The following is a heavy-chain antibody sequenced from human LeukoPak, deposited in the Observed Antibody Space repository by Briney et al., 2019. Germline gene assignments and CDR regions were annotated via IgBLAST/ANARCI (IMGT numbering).Heavy chain of an antibody. D-gene: IGHD6-6*01. CDR1: GGSISSSN. J-gene: IGHJ4*02. CDR3: AKWKYSSSGLDDY. Sequence: ETLSLTCAVSGGSISSSNWWSWVRQAPGKGLEWVSGISGSGGSTYYADSVKGRFTISRDNSKNTLYVQMNSLGAEDTAVYYCAKWKYSSSGLDDYWGQGTLVTVSS. V-gene: IGHV3-23*01. CDR2: ISGSGGST.